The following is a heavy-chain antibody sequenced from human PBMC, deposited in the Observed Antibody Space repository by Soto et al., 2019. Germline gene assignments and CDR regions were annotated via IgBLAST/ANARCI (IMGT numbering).Heavy chain of an antibody. Sequence: ASVKVSCKASGYTFTSYDINWVRQATGQGLEWMGWMNPNSGNTGYAQKFQGRVTMTRNTSISTAYMELSSLRSEDTAVYYCARATLTGYYVFGDRNYYYYYMDVWGTGTTVTVFS. CDR2: MNPNSGNT. CDR1: GYTFTSYD. J-gene: IGHJ6*03. CDR3: ARATLTGYYVFGDRNYYYYYMDV. V-gene: IGHV1-8*01. D-gene: IGHD3-9*01.